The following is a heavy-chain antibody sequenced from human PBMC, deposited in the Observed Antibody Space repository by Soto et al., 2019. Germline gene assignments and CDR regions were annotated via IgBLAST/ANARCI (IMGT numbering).Heavy chain of an antibody. Sequence: SETLSLTCAVYGGSFSGSYCSWIRQPPGKGLEWIGEINHSGSTTYNPSLKSRVTISVDTSKNQFSLKLSSVTAADTAVYYCAGGPSGSYYYYYGMDVGGQGTTVTVSS. V-gene: IGHV4-34*01. CDR2: INHSGST. J-gene: IGHJ6*02. CDR3: AGGPSGSYYYYYGMDV. D-gene: IGHD1-26*01. CDR1: GGSFSGSY.